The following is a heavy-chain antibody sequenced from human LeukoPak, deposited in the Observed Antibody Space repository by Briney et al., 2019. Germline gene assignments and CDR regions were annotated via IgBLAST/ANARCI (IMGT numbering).Heavy chain of an antibody. V-gene: IGHV4-61*02. CDR3: TRGGELMNF. J-gene: IGHJ4*02. CDR2: IYTSGST. CDR1: GDSINSGGFY. D-gene: IGHD1-26*01. Sequence: PSETLSLTCNVSGDSINSGGFYWTWIRQPAGKRLEWIGRIYTSGSTNYNPSLKSRVTISIDASENQFSLRLSSVTAADTAVYYCTRGGELMNFWGQGTLVTVSS.